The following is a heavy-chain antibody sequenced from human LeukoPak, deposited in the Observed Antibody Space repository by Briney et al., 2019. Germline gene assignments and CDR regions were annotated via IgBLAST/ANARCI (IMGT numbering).Heavy chain of an antibody. J-gene: IGHJ4*02. CDR3: ARDGYSTGWSKTGEYYFDY. D-gene: IGHD6-19*01. CDR1: GGSITSYH. CDR2: IYYSGST. Sequence: PSETLSLTCTVSGGSITSYHYSWIRQPPGKGLEWIGYIYYSGSTNYNPSLKSRVTISVDTSKNQFSLKLSSVTAADTAVYYCARDGYSTGWSKTGEYYFDYWGQGTLVTVSS. V-gene: IGHV4-59*01.